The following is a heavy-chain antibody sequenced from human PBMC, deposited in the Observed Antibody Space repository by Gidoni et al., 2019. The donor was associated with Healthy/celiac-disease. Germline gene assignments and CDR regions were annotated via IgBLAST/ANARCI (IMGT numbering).Heavy chain of an antibody. V-gene: IGHV3-48*01. CDR2: ISSSSSTI. CDR3: ARDLIVVVPAAMGERWFDP. CDR1: GFTFRSYS. J-gene: IGHJ5*02. D-gene: IGHD2-2*01. Sequence: EVQLVESGGGLVQPGGSLRLSCAASGFTFRSYSMNWVRQAPGKGLEWVSYISSSSSTIYYADSVKGRFTISRDNAKNSLYLQMNSLRAEDTAVYYCARDLIVVVPAAMGERWFDPWGQGTLVTVSS.